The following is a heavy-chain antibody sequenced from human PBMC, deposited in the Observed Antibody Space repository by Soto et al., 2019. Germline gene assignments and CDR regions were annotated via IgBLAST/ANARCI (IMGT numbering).Heavy chain of an antibody. Sequence: EVQLVESGGGLVKPAGSLRLSCAVAGFIFRRYSMNWVRQAPGKGLEWVSSIGTSGSYIYDTDSVKGRFTISRDNTKDSLYLQMNSLRAEDTAIYYCARGSAFIGLDYWGQGTPVTVSS. CDR2: IGTSGSYI. J-gene: IGHJ4*02. V-gene: IGHV3-21*01. CDR1: GFIFRRYS. D-gene: IGHD1-26*01. CDR3: ARGSAFIGLDY.